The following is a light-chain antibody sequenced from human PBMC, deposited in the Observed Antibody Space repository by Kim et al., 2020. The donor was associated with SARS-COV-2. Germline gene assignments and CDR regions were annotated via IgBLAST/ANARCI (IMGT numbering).Light chain of an antibody. J-gene: IGKJ2*01. Sequence: DRATITCKSSESLLDTYNNKNYLAWFQQKPGQPPKLLFSWASDRQSGVPDRFSVSGSGTDFSLTINNLQAEDVAVYHCLQYFSSYTFGQGTKLEIK. CDR3: LQYFSSYT. CDR1: ESLLDTYNNKNY. CDR2: WAS. V-gene: IGKV4-1*01.